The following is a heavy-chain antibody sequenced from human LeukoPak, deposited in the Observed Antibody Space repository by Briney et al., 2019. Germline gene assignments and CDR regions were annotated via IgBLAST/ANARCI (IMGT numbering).Heavy chain of an antibody. CDR2: INPTGGST. J-gene: IGHJ4*02. V-gene: IGHV1-46*01. CDR1: GYTFTTYY. CDR3: ALYSSTWY. D-gene: IGHD6-13*01. Sequence: ASVKVSCKASGYTFTTYYIHWVRQAPGQGLEWRGVINPTGGSTTYAQKFQGRGTMTRDTSTSTVFMELNSLRSEDTAVYYCALYSSTWYWGQGTLVTVSS.